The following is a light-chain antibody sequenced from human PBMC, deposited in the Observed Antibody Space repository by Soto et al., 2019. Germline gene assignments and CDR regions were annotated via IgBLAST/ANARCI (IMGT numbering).Light chain of an antibody. J-gene: IGLJ2*01. Sequence: QSVLTQPPSVSGAPGQRVTISCTGSSSNIGAGYDVHWYKQLPGTAPKLLIYGNSNRPSGVPYRFSGSKSGTSASLAITGLQAEDEADYYCQSYDSSLSGVVFGGGTKVTVL. CDR1: SSNIGAGYD. V-gene: IGLV1-40*01. CDR3: QSYDSSLSGVV. CDR2: GNS.